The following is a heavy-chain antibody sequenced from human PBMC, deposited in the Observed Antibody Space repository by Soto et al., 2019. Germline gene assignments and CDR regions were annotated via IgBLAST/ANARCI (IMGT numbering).Heavy chain of an antibody. CDR2: ISTYIGHP. J-gene: IGHJ5*02. Sequence: GASVKVYCKASGYSFTTYGITWVRQAPGQGLEWMGWISTYIGHPKYAQNFQGRVTMTADTSTGTAYMELRSLRSDDTAIYYCARGPITARLDPWGQPTLVTVSS. V-gene: IGHV1-18*01. CDR1: GYSFTTYG. CDR3: ARGPITARLDP. D-gene: IGHD1-20*01.